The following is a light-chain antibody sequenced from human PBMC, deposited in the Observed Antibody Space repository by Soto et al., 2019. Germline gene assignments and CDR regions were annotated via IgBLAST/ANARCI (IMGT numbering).Light chain of an antibody. CDR1: SSDVGNYKY. CDR3: FSYTSSGTYV. Sequence: QSVLNQPASVSGSPGQSITISCTGTSSDVGNYKYVSWYQQHPGKAPKLMIYEVSNRPSGVSNRFSGCKSGNTASLTISGLQAEDETDYYCFSYTSSGTYVFGTGTKVTVL. J-gene: IGLJ1*01. V-gene: IGLV2-14*01. CDR2: EVS.